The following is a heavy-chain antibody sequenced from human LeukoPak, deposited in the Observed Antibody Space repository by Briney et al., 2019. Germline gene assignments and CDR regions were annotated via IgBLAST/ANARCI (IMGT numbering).Heavy chain of an antibody. CDR3: ARDRSSGWYGYRGFDY. CDR1: GGTFSSYA. J-gene: IGHJ4*02. D-gene: IGHD6-19*01. V-gene: IGHV1-69*01. Sequence: ASVKVSCKASGGTFSSYAISWVRQAPGQGLEWMGGIIPIFGTANYAQKFQGRVTITADESTSTAYMELSSLRSEDTAVYYCARDRSSGWYGYRGFDYWGQGTLVTVSS. CDR2: IIPIFGTA.